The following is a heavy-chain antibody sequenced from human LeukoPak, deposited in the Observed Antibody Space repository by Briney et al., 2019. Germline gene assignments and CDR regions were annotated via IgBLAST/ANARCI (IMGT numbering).Heavy chain of an antibody. CDR2: IKQDGSDR. CDR1: GFTFRNYW. Sequence: GGSLRLSCAASGFTFRNYWMSWVRQAPGTGLEWVANIKQDGSDRNYVTSVRGRFTISRDNAESSLYLQMNSLRAEDTALYYCVRELAVAGTCFDSWGQGTLVTVSS. J-gene: IGHJ4*02. D-gene: IGHD6-19*01. V-gene: IGHV3-7*03. CDR3: VRELAVAGTCFDS.